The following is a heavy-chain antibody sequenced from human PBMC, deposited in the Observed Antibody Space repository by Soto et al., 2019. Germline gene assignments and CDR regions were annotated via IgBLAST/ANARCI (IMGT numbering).Heavy chain of an antibody. D-gene: IGHD2-2*01. J-gene: IGHJ4*02. CDR2: ISGSGGGGT. CDR3: AKVGYWRSDACCHFDF. CDR1: GFTFSSYA. Sequence: EVRLLESGGGSVQPGGSLRLSCAASGFTFSSYAMSWVRQAPGKGLEWVSAISGSGGGGTYYEDSVKGRFTISRDKSKNTLYLQMNSLTTEDTAVYYCAKVGYWRSDACCHFDFWGQGTLVTVSS. V-gene: IGHV3-23*01.